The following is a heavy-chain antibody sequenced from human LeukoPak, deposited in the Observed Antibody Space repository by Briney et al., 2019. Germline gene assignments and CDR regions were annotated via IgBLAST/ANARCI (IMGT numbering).Heavy chain of an antibody. CDR3: AKGSIAVAGPDY. V-gene: IGHV3-21*04. CDR1: GFTFSTYN. D-gene: IGHD6-19*01. J-gene: IGHJ4*02. Sequence: PGGSLRLSCVASGFTFSTYNMNWVRQAPGKGLEWVSSITTSSSYIYYADSVKGRFTISRDNSKNTLYLQMNSLRAEDTAVYYCAKGSIAVAGPDYWGQGTLVTVSS. CDR2: ITTSSSYI.